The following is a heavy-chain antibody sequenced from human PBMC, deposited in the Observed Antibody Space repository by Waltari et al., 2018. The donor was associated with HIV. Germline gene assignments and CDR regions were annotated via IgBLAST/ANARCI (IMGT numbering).Heavy chain of an antibody. CDR2: ISGSDGSE. J-gene: IGHJ4*02. CDR1: GFTFSNYA. Sequence: EVQLLESGGGLVQPGGSLRLSCTASGFTFSNYAMSWFRQAPGKGLEWVSAISGSDGSEFYADSVKGRFTISRDNSKNTLYLQMNSLRAEDTAVYYCVKDEWGSGWYNWGQGTLVTVSS. V-gene: IGHV3-23*01. D-gene: IGHD6-19*01. CDR3: VKDEWGSGWYN.